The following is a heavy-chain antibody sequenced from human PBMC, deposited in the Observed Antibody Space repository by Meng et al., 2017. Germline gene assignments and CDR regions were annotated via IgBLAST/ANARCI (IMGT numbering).Heavy chain of an antibody. CDR1: GYTFTSCY. Sequence: ASVMVSCKASGYTFTSCYMHWVRQAAGQGGEWMGIINPSGGSTSYEQKFQGRVTMTRDKSTSTVYMELSSLRSEDTAVYYCAGAAAGMNAFDIWGQGTMVTVSS. D-gene: IGHD6-13*01. CDR2: INPSGGST. CDR3: AGAAAGMNAFDI. J-gene: IGHJ3*02. V-gene: IGHV1-46*01.